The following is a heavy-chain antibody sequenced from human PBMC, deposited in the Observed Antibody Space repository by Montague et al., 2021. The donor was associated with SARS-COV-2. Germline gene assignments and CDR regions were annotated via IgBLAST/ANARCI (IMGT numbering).Heavy chain of an antibody. V-gene: IGHV3-23*03. D-gene: IGHD6-19*01. CDR2: IYSGGSST. CDR1: GFPFSSYA. J-gene: IGHJ6*02. Sequence: SRRLSCAASGFPFSSYAMSLFRQAPVKGLEWVSVIYSGGSSTYYSDSVKGRFTISRDNSKNTLYLQMNSLRAEDTAVYYCAKDQLIAVAENYYYYGMDVWGQGTTVTVSS. CDR3: AKDQLIAVAENYYYYGMDV.